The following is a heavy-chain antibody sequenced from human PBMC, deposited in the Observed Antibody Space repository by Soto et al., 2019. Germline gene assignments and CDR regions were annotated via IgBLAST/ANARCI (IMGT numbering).Heavy chain of an antibody. D-gene: IGHD3-22*01. CDR3: ARQIYDSDTGPNFQYYFDS. J-gene: IGHJ4*02. Sequence: GESLKISCKGSGYSFAGYWITWVRQKPGKGLAWMGRIDPSDSQTYYSPSYRGHVTISVTKSITTVFLQWSSLRASDNAMYYCARQIYDSDTGPNFQYYFDSWGQGTPVTVSS. CDR2: IDPSDSQT. CDR1: GYSFAGYW. V-gene: IGHV5-10-1*01.